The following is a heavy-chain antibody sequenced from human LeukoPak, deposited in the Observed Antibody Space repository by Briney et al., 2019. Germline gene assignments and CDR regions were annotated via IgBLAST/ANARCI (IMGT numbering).Heavy chain of an antibody. J-gene: IGHJ4*02. Sequence: GGSLRLPCATSGFTVSDNYLSWVRQAPGKGLEWVSVIYSGGSTYYADSVKGRFTISRDNFKNTLFLQMNSLRAEDTAVYYCARDLGGFFAYWGQGTLVTVSS. CDR3: ARDLGGFFAY. CDR1: GFTVSDNY. CDR2: IYSGGST. V-gene: IGHV3-66*01. D-gene: IGHD3-16*01.